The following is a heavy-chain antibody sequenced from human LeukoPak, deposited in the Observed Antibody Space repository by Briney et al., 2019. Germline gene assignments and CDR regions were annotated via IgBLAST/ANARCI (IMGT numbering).Heavy chain of an antibody. Sequence: WASVKVSCKASGYTFTSYGISWVRRAPGQGLEWMGWISAYNGNTNYAQKLQGRVTMTTDTSTSTAYMELRSLRSDDTAVYYCARDPLTSWATMVRGEGKYYFDYRGQGTLVTVSS. CDR3: ARDPLTSWATMVRGEGKYYFDY. V-gene: IGHV1-18*01. CDR2: ISAYNGNT. CDR1: GYTFTSYG. D-gene: IGHD3-10*01. J-gene: IGHJ4*02.